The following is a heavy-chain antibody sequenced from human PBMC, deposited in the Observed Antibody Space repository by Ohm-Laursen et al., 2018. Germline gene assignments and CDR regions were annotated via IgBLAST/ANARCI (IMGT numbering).Heavy chain of an antibody. CDR1: GFTFSTYG. Sequence: SLRLSCSASGFTFSTYGMHWVRQAPGKGLQWVALISFDGNDKYYADSVRGRFIISRDTSKNTLYLQMNSLRTEDTAVYYCAKDLRVATITPFDYWGQGTLVTVSS. V-gene: IGHV3-30*18. CDR3: AKDLRVATITPFDY. CDR2: ISFDGNDK. D-gene: IGHD5-24*01. J-gene: IGHJ4*02.